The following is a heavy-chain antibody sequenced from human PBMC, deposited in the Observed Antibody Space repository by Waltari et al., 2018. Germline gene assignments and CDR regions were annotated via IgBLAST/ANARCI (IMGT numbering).Heavy chain of an antibody. CDR1: GDSIRENYW. Sequence: QLQLQQSGPGLVKPSESLSLTFGVPGDSIRENYWWGWVSQSPGRGLEWIGQIHRSGRTYYNPSLESRVSVSMDTSNNKFFLKLSSAIAADTAVYYCARDRGRGLYFDSWGQGTLVTVSP. V-gene: IGHV4-4*02. J-gene: IGHJ4*02. CDR3: ARDRGRGLYFDS. D-gene: IGHD2-15*01. CDR2: IHRSGRT.